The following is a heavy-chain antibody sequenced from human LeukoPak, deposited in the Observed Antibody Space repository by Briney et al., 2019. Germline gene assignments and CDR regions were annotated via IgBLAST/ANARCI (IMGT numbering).Heavy chain of an antibody. V-gene: IGHV3-23*01. CDR2: ISGSGGST. D-gene: IGHD6-13*01. CDR1: GFTFSSYA. Sequence: GGSLRLSCAASGFTFSSYAMSWVRQAPGKGLEWVSGISGSGGSTYYADSVKGRFTISRDNSQNTLYLQMNSLRAEDTAVYYCAREVAAAVGGFDYWGQGTLVTVSS. J-gene: IGHJ4*02. CDR3: AREVAAAVGGFDY.